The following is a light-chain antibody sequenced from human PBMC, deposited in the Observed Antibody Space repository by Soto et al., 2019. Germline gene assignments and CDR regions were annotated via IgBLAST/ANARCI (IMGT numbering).Light chain of an antibody. CDR2: EVS. CDR1: SSDVGGYKY. CDR3: SSYAGSNIL. J-gene: IGLJ2*01. Sequence: QSALTQPPSASGSPGKSVTISCTGTSSDVGGYKYVSWYQQHPGKAPKLMIYEVSKRPSGVPDRFYGSKSGNTASLTVSGLQAEDEADYYCSSYAGSNILFGGGTKLTVL. V-gene: IGLV2-8*01.